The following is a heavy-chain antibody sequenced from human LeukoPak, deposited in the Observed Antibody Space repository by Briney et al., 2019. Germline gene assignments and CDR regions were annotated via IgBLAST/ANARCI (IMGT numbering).Heavy chain of an antibody. CDR2: ISSSGSTI. J-gene: IGHJ4*02. Sequence: GGSLRLSCAASGFTFSDYYISWIRQAPGKGLEWVSYISSSGSTIYYADSVKGRFTISRDNAKNSLYLQMNSLRAEDTAVYYCARGRLRQWLANHYFDYWGQGTLVTVSS. D-gene: IGHD6-19*01. CDR3: ARGRLRQWLANHYFDY. CDR1: GFTFSDYY. V-gene: IGHV3-11*04.